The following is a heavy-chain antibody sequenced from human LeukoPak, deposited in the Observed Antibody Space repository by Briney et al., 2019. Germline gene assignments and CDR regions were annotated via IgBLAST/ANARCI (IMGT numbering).Heavy chain of an antibody. CDR1: GGSISSGSYY. Sequence: SQTLSLTCTVSGGSISSGSYYWRWIRQPAGKGLEWIGRIYTSGSTNYNPSLKSRVTISVDTSKNQFSLKLSSVTAADTAVYYCARGGYCSSTSCPSSLYWFDPWGQGTLVTVSS. CDR3: ARGGYCSSTSCPSSLYWFDP. J-gene: IGHJ5*02. V-gene: IGHV4-61*02. CDR2: IYTSGST. D-gene: IGHD2-2*01.